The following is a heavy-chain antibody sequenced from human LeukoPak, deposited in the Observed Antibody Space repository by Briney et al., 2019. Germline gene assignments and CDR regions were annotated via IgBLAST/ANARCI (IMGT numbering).Heavy chain of an antibody. CDR2: ISSSGSTI. CDR1: GFTFSSYE. J-gene: IGHJ4*02. Sequence: GGPLRLSCAASGFTFSSYEMNWVRQAPGKGLEWVSHISSSGSTIYYADSVKGRFTISRDNSKNTLYLQMNSLRAEDTAVYYCAKRPIKWFGELSYFDYWGQGTLVTVSS. CDR3: AKRPIKWFGELSYFDY. V-gene: IGHV3-48*03. D-gene: IGHD3-10*01.